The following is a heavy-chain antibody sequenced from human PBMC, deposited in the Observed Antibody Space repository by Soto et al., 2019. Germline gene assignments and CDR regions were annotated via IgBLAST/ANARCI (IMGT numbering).Heavy chain of an antibody. CDR1: GGSFSGYY. V-gene: IGHV4-34*01. Sequence: QVQLQQWGAGLLKPSETLSLTCAVYGGSFSGYYWSWIRQPPGKGLEWIGEINHSGSTNYNPSLKSRVTISVDTSKNQFSRKLSSVTAADTAVYYCAREGEQWLAHNWFDPWGQGTLVTVSS. D-gene: IGHD6-19*01. CDR3: AREGEQWLAHNWFDP. J-gene: IGHJ5*02. CDR2: INHSGST.